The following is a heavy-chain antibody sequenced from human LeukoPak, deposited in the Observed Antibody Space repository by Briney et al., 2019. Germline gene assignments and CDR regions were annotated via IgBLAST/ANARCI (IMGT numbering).Heavy chain of an antibody. CDR1: GYTFTDYY. CDR2: INPSSGGT. D-gene: IGHD3-10*01. J-gene: IGHJ3*02. Sequence: ASVKVSCKASGYTFTDYYMHWVRQAPGQGLEWMGWINPSSGGTNYAQKFQGRVTMTRNTSISTAYMELSSLRSEDTAVYYCARGLTMVRGVIDAFDIWGQGTMVTVSS. CDR3: ARGLTMVRGVIDAFDI. V-gene: IGHV1-2*02.